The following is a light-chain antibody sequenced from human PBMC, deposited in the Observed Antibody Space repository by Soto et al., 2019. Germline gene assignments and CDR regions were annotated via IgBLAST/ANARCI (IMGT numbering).Light chain of an antibody. V-gene: IGKV3-20*01. CDR3: QEYGGSPVT. Sequence: EIVLTQSPGSLSLSPGERAALSCRASQIIRMNYFAWYQQKPGQAPRLLIYDASRRATGLPDRFSGSGSGTDFTLTISRLEHEDFAVYYCQEYGGSPVTFGQGTKLEFK. J-gene: IGKJ2*01. CDR1: QIIRMNY. CDR2: DAS.